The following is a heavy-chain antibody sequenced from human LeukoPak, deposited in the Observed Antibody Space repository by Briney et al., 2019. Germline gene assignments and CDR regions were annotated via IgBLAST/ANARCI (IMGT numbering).Heavy chain of an antibody. CDR1: GSTFSSYS. V-gene: IGHV3-21*01. Sequence: GGSLRLSCAASGSTFSSYSMNWVRQAPGKGLEWVSSISSSSSYIYYADSVKGRFTISRDNAKNSLYLQMNSLRAEDTAVYYCARDGHGNFWRARRTYYMDVWGKGTTVTVSS. J-gene: IGHJ6*03. D-gene: IGHD3-3*01. CDR3: ARDGHGNFWRARRTYYMDV. CDR2: ISSSSSYI.